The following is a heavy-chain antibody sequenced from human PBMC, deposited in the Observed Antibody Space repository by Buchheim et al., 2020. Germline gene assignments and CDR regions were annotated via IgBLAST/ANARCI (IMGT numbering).Heavy chain of an antibody. D-gene: IGHD1-26*01. J-gene: IGHJ6*02. CDR3: AIYRSESYSPLDYYYYGMDV. CDR1: GFTFSSYA. CDR2: ISGSGGST. V-gene: IGHV3-23*04. Sequence: EVQLVESGGGLVQPGGSLRLSCAASGFTFSSYAMSWVRQAPGKGLEWVSAISGSGGSTYYADSVKGRFTISRDNSKNTLYLQLNSLRAEDTAVYYCAIYRSESYSPLDYYYYGMDVGGQGT.